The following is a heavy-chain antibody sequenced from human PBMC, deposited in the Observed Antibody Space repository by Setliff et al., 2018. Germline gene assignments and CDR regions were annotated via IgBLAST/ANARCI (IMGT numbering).Heavy chain of an antibody. Sequence: SETLSLTCTVSGGSVGSDFSYWTWIRQPAGKGPEWIGQIYTTWSTNYNPSLRSRATISLDASKNQFSLSLTSVTAADTAVYYCARVTGFFYVDAWGKGTPVTVSS. CDR2: IYTTWST. CDR1: GGSVGSDFSY. J-gene: IGHJ6*03. CDR3: ARVTGFFYVDA. V-gene: IGHV4-61*09.